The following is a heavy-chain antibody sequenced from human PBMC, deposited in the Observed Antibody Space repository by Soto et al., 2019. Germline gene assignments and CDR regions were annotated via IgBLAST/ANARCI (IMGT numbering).Heavy chain of an antibody. CDR2: ISYDGSNK. CDR1: GFTFSSYG. CDR3: AKDLGSGDTY. Sequence: GGSLRLSCAASGFTFSSYGMHWVRQAPGKGLEWVAVISYDGSNKYYADSVKGRFTISRDNSKNTLYLQMNSLRAEDTAVYYCAKDLGSGDTYWGQGTLVTVSS. J-gene: IGHJ4*02. D-gene: IGHD6-19*01. V-gene: IGHV3-30*18.